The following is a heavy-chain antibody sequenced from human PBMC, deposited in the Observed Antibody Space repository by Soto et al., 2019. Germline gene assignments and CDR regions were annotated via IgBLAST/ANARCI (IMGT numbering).Heavy chain of an antibody. Sequence: GGSLSLSCAASGFTFSSYSMNWVRQAPGKGLEWVSYISSSSSTIYYADSVKGRFTISRDNAKNSLYLQMNSLRDEDTAVYYCASLDTAMVPYYYYYGMDVWGQGTTVTVSS. J-gene: IGHJ6*02. D-gene: IGHD5-18*01. CDR1: GFTFSSYS. V-gene: IGHV3-48*02. CDR2: ISSSSSTI. CDR3: ASLDTAMVPYYYYYGMDV.